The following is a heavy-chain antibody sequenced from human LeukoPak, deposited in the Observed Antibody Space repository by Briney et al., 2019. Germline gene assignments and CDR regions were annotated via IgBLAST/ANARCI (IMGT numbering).Heavy chain of an antibody. D-gene: IGHD2-2*01. Sequence: PGGSLRLSCAASGFTFSSYWMTWVRQAPGEGLEWVAIIKQAASETYYVGSVKGRFTISRDNAKNSLYLQMSSLRAGDTAVYYCARYYCGTSTTCYMFDFWGQGTLVTVSS. J-gene: IGHJ4*02. V-gene: IGHV3-7*01. CDR2: IKQAASET. CDR1: GFTFSSYW. CDR3: ARYYCGTSTTCYMFDF.